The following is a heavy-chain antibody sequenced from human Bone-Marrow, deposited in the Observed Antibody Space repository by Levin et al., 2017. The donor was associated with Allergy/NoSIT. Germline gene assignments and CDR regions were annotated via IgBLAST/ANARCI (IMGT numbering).Heavy chain of an antibody. J-gene: IGHJ6*03. CDR3: ARSPGYSNSRTTGFYFMDV. Sequence: KISCKASGGSFTSYTFSWVRQAPGQGLEWMGRIMPILDIANYTQNFQGRLTITADKSTSTAYMELSGLRSDDTAVYYCARSPGYSNSRTTGFYFMDVWGRGTSVTVSS. D-gene: IGHD6-13*01. V-gene: IGHV1-69*02. CDR1: GGSFTSYT. CDR2: IMPILDIA.